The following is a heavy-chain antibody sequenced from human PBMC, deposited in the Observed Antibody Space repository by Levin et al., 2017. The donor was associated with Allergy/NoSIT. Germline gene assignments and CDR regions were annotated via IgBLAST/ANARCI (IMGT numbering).Heavy chain of an antibody. CDR1: GFTFGDYA. CDR3: SRVGGTYYYDPPPPEGYFDS. Sequence: PGESLKISCTASGFTFGDYAMSWVRQAPGKGLEWVSFIRSNTYGETREYAASGKGRFIISRDDSKSIVQLQMNSLKIEDTAVYYCSRVGGTYYYDPPPPEGYFDSWGQGTLVTVSS. D-gene: IGHD3-22*01. CDR2: IRSNTYGETR. J-gene: IGHJ4*02. V-gene: IGHV3-49*04.